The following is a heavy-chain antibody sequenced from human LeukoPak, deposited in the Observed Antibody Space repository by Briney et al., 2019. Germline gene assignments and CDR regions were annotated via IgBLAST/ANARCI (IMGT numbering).Heavy chain of an antibody. D-gene: IGHD2-2*01. J-gene: IGHJ6*02. CDR1: GFTFSDYY. Sequence: PGGSLRLSCAASGFTFSDYYMSWIRQAPGKGLEWVSCISSSGSTIYYADSVKGRFTVSRDNAKNSLYLQMNSLRAEDTAVYYCARAGAHGYCSSTSCSYYYYYGMDVWGQGTTVTVSS. CDR2: ISSSGSTI. V-gene: IGHV3-11*01. CDR3: ARAGAHGYCSSTSCSYYYYYGMDV.